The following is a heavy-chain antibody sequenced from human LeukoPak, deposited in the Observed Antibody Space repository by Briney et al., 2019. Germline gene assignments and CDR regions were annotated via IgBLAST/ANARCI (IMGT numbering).Heavy chain of an antibody. Sequence: SETLSLTCTVSGGSISSGSYYWSWIRRPAGKGLEWIGRIYTSGSTKYNPSLKSRVTISVDTSKNQFSLKLSSVTAADTAVYYCARELRWFGEKYYYYYYMDVWGKGTTVTISS. V-gene: IGHV4-61*02. CDR2: IYTSGST. D-gene: IGHD3-10*01. CDR1: GGSISSGSYY. CDR3: ARELRWFGEKYYYYYYMDV. J-gene: IGHJ6*03.